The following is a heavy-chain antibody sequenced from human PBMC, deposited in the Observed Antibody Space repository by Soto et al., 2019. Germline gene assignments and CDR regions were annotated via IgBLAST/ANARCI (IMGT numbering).Heavy chain of an antibody. J-gene: IGHJ3*02. CDR3: AKDLGHGGRGAFDI. CDR1: GFTFSSYG. Sequence: QVQLVESGGGLVQPGRSLRLSCAASGFTFSSYGMHWVRQAPGKGLEWVALISYDGSNKYYADSVKGRFTISRDNSKNTLYLQMNSLRTEDTAVYYCAKDLGHGGRGAFDIWGQGTMVTVSS. CDR2: ISYDGSNK. D-gene: IGHD7-27*01. V-gene: IGHV3-30*18.